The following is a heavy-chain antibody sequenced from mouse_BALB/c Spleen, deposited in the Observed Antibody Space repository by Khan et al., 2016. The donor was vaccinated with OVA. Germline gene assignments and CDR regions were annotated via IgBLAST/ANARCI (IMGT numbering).Heavy chain of an antibody. J-gene: IGHJ3*01. CDR3: TRLAYYYNSEGFAY. CDR1: GFTFSTYG. Sequence: EVELVESGGDLVKPGGSLKLSCAASGFTFSTYGMSWVRQTPDKRLEWVAALSSGGSYTYYPDSVKGRFTISRDNAKHTLYMQMSSQKAEDTAMYYCTRLAYYYNSEGFAYWGQGTLVTVSA. D-gene: IGHD1-1*01. CDR2: LSSGGSYT. V-gene: IGHV5-6*01.